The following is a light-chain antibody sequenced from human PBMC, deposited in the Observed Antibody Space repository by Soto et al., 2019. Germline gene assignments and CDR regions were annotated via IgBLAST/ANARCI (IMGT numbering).Light chain of an antibody. CDR2: DAS. J-gene: IGKJ5*01. CDR1: QSVSSY. V-gene: IGKV3-11*01. Sequence: EIVLTQSPGTLSLSPGERAKLSCRSSQSVSSYLAWYQQTPGQAPRLPINDASNRATGIPARFSGSGSGTDFTLTISSLEPEDFAVYYCQQRSDWPYITFGQGTRLEIK. CDR3: QQRSDWPYIT.